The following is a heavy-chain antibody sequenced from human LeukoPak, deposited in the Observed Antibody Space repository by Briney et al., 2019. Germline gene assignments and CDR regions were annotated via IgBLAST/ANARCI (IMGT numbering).Heavy chain of an antibody. Sequence: PGGSLRLSCAASGFTFSNYGMHWVRQAPGKGLDWVAFIRPDGSNKYYADSVKGRFTFSRDNPKNTLYLQMNNLRAEDTAVYFCARDPGYSSGWVFGYWGQGALVTVSS. CDR2: IRPDGSNK. CDR1: GFTFSNYG. CDR3: ARDPGYSSGWVFGY. V-gene: IGHV3-30*02. D-gene: IGHD6-19*01. J-gene: IGHJ4*02.